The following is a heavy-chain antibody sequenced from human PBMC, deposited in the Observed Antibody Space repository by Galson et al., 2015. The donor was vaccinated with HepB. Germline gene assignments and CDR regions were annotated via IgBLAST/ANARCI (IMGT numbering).Heavy chain of an antibody. V-gene: IGHV6-1*01. J-gene: IGHJ6*02. Sequence: CAISGDSVSNNNAAWYWVRQSPSRGLECLGRTYYRAKWYSDYALSVRSRITINPDTSKNQFSLQLNFVTPEDTAIYYCARVAGTIYYYGLDVWGQGTPVAVSS. CDR2: TYYRAKWYS. D-gene: IGHD6-13*01. CDR3: ARVAGTIYYYGLDV. CDR1: GDSVSNNNAA.